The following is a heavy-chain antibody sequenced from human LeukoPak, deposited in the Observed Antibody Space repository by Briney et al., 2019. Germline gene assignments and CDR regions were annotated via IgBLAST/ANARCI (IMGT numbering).Heavy chain of an antibody. J-gene: IGHJ4*02. CDR3: ARRGWAAAGPVDY. D-gene: IGHD6-13*01. CDR1: GFTFSDYY. CDR2: ISSSGNTI. V-gene: IGHV3-11*04. Sequence: GGSLRLSCAASGFTFSDYYMSWIRQAPGKGLEWVSCISSSGNTIYYADSVKGRFTISRDNAKNSLYLQMNSLRVEDTAVYYCARRGWAAAGPVDYWGQGTLVTVSS.